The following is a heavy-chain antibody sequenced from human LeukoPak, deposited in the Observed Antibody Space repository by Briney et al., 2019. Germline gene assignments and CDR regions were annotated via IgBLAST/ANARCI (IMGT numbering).Heavy chain of an antibody. D-gene: IGHD3-9*01. CDR1: GGSISSSSYY. CDR2: IYYSGST. V-gene: IGHV4-39*01. J-gene: IGHJ4*02. Sequence: SETLSLTCTVSGGSISSSSYYWGWIRQPPGKGLEWIGSIYYSGSTYYNPSLKSRVTISVDTSKNQFSLKLSSVTAADTAVYYCARLRKSILTGYYLLRNYYFDYWGQGTLVTVSS. CDR3: ARLRKSILTGYYLLRNYYFDY.